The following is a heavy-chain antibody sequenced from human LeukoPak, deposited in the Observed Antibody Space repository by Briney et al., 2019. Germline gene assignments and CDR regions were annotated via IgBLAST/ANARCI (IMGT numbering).Heavy chain of an antibody. CDR3: ARLSGVTTSHY. Sequence: PSETLSLTCTVSGGSISSSSYYWGWIRQPPGKGLEWIGSIYYSGSTYYNPSLKSRVTISVDTSKNQFSLKLSSVTAADTAVYYCARLSGVTTSHYWGQGTLVTVSS. D-gene: IGHD4-17*01. CDR2: IYYSGST. CDR1: GGSISSSSYY. V-gene: IGHV4-39*01. J-gene: IGHJ4*02.